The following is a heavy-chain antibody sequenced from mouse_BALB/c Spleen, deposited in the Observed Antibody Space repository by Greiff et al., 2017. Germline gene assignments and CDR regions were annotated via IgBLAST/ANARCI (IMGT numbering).Heavy chain of an antibody. CDR1: GFTFSSYT. CDR2: ISNGGGST. D-gene: IGHD2-1*01. V-gene: IGHV5-12-2*01. J-gene: IGHJ4*01. CDR3: ARREYGNYPYYYAMDY. Sequence: DVQLVESGGGLVQPGGSLKLSCAASGFTFSSYTMSWVRQTPEKRLEWVAYISNGGGSTYYPDTVKGRFTISRDNAKNTLYLQMSSLKSEDTAMYYCARREYGNYPYYYAMDYWGQGTSVTVSS.